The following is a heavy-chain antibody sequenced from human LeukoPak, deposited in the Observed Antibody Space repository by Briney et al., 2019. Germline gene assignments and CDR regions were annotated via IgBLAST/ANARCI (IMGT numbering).Heavy chain of an antibody. V-gene: IGHV4-4*02. CDR2: IYHSGST. CDR3: ARGDTYTPYWCY. Sequence: SETLSLTCAVSGGSISSSNWWSWVRQPPGKGLEWIGEIYHSGSTNYNPSLKSRVTISVDTSKNQFSLKLSSVTAADTAVYYCARGDTYTPYWCYWGQGTLVTVSS. J-gene: IGHJ4*02. CDR1: GGSISSSNW. D-gene: IGHD3-16*01.